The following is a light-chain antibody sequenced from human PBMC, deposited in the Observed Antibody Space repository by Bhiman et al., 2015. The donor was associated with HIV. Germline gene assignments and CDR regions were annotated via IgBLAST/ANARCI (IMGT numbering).Light chain of an antibody. V-gene: IGLV2-11*01. CDR3: SSYAGHNIYV. CDR1: SSDVGGYNY. CDR2: DVS. Sequence: QSALTQPRSVSGSPGHSVTISCTGTSSDVGGYNYVSWYQQKPGKVPKLMIYDVSQRPSGVSNRFSGSKSGNTASLTISGLQADDEADYYCSSYAGHNIYVFGTGTKVTVL. J-gene: IGLJ1*01.